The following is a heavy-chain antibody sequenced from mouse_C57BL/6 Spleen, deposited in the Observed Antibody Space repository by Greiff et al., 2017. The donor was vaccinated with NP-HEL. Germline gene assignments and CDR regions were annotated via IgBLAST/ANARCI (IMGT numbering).Heavy chain of an antibody. D-gene: IGHD3-3*01. CDR3: ARGGRYYAMDY. V-gene: IGHV1-18*01. CDR1: GYTFTDYN. Sequence: EVQVVESGPELVKPGASVKIPCKASGYTFTDYNMDWVKQSHGKSLEWIGDINPNNGGTIYNQKFKGKATLTVDKSSSTAYMELRSLTSEDTAVYYCARGGRYYAMDYWGQGTSVTVSS. CDR2: INPNNGGT. J-gene: IGHJ4*01.